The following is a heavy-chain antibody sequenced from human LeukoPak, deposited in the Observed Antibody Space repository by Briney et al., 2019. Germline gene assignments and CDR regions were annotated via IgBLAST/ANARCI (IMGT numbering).Heavy chain of an antibody. CDR2: INPNSGGT. CDR3: ARSWGALMVYAMIVSY. CDR1: GYTFTGYY. D-gene: IGHD2-8*01. V-gene: IGHV1-2*02. J-gene: IGHJ4*02. Sequence: GASVKVSCKASGYTFTGYYMHWVRQAPGQGLEWMGWINPNSGGTNYAQKFQGRVTMTRDTSISTAYMELSRLRSDDTAVYYCARSWGALMVYAMIVSYWGQGTLVTVSS.